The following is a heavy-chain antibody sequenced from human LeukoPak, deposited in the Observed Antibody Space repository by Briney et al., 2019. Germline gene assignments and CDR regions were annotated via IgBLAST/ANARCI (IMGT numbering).Heavy chain of an antibody. Sequence: ETLSLTCTVSGGSISNYHWSWIRQPAGKGLEWIGQIHTSGSTNYYPPLKSRVTMSIDTPENQLSLTIRSVTAADTAVYYCARRDISSGWSFDYWGQGTLVTVSS. CDR3: ARRDISSGWSFDY. CDR2: IHTSGST. V-gene: IGHV4-4*07. D-gene: IGHD6-25*01. CDR1: GGSISNYH. J-gene: IGHJ4*02.